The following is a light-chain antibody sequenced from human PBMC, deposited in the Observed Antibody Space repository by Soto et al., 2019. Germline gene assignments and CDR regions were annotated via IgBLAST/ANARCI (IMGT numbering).Light chain of an antibody. J-gene: IGLJ1*01. CDR1: SSDVGGYNY. V-gene: IGLV2-14*01. CDR2: DVS. CDR3: SSYTSSSTVYV. Sequence: QSVLTQPASVSGSPGQSITISCTGTSSDVGGYNYVSWYQQHPGKAPKLMIYDVSNRPSGVSNRFSGSKSGNTASLPISGLQAEDEADYYCSSYTSSSTVYVFGTGTKLTVL.